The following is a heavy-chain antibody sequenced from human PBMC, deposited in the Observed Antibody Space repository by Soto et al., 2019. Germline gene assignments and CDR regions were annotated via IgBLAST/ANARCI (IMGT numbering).Heavy chain of an antibody. CDR1: GFTFTSSA. CDR3: AAYSTGIKGRAPTSSY. D-gene: IGHD2-8*02. J-gene: IGHJ4*02. Sequence: SVKFSFKASGFTFTSSAVQWVRQARGQRLEWIGWIVVGSGNTNYAQKFQERITITRDMSTSTAYMELSSLRSEDTAVYYCAAYSTGIKGRAPTSSYWGQGTLGTFS. CDR2: IVVGSGNT. V-gene: IGHV1-58*01.